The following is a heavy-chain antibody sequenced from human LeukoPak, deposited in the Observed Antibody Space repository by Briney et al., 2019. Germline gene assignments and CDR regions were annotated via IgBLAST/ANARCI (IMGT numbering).Heavy chain of an antibody. D-gene: IGHD3-9*01. CDR2: ISYDGSNK. J-gene: IGHJ3*02. V-gene: IGHV3-30-3*01. CDR3: ARPVLRYLDWSDAFDI. Sequence: GGSLRLSCAASGFTFSSYAMHWVRQAPGKGLEWVAVISYDGSNKYYADSVKGRFTISRDNSKNTLYLQMNSLRAEDTAVYYCARPVLRYLDWSDAFDIWGQGTMVTVSS. CDR1: GFTFSSYA.